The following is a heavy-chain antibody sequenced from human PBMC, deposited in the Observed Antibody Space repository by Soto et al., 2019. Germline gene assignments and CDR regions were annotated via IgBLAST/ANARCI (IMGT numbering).Heavy chain of an antibody. CDR2: IDPSDSQT. CDR3: ARQIYDSDTGPNSQYYFDT. V-gene: IGHV5-10-1*01. D-gene: IGHD3-22*01. Sequence: GESLKISCKGSGYSFAGYWITWVRQKPGKVLEWMGRIDPSDSQTYYSPSFRGHVTISVTKSITTVFLQWSSLRASDTAMYYCARQIYDSDTGPNSQYYFDTWGQGXPVTVYS. CDR1: GYSFAGYW. J-gene: IGHJ4*02.